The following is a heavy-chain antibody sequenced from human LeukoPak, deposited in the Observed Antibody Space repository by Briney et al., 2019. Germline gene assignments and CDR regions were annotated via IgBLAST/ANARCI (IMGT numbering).Heavy chain of an antibody. CDR3: ARVTGSPYSFYYYYYMDV. CDR2: IRYDGSNK. D-gene: IGHD2-21*01. V-gene: IGHV3-30*02. Sequence: GGSLRLSCAASGFTFSTYGMHWVRQAPGKGLEWVAFIRYDGSNKYYADSVKGRFTISRDNSKNTLYLQMNGLRAEDTAVYYCARVTGSPYSFYYYYYMDVWGKGTTVTVSS. J-gene: IGHJ6*03. CDR1: GFTFSTYG.